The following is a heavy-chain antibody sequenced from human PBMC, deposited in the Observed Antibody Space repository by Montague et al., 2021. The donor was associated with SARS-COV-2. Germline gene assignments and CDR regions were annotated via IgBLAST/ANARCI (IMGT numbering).Heavy chain of an antibody. CDR1: GGSFSGYY. CDR2: IFYSGTT. V-gene: IGHV4-34*12. J-gene: IGHJ4*02. Sequence: SETLSLTCAVYGGSFSGYYWSWIRQPPGKGLEWIGSIFYSGTTYFHPSLRSRVTISLDTSKNQFSLKLSSVTAADTAVYYCVYGGDYWGQGTLVTVSS. D-gene: IGHD4-23*01. CDR3: VYGGDY.